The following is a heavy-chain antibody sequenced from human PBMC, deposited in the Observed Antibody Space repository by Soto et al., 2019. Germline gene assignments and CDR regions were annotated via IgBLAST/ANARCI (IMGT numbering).Heavy chain of an antibody. J-gene: IGHJ4*02. CDR2: ISYDGSNK. D-gene: IGHD1-1*01. V-gene: IGHV3-30-3*01. CDR3: ARRRNGSFDY. CDR1: GFTFSSYA. Sequence: GGSLRLSCAASGFTFSSYAMHWVRQAPGKGLEWVAVISYDGSNKYYADSVKGRFTISRDNSKNTLYLQMNSLRAEDTAVYYCARRRNGSFDYWGQGTLVTVSS.